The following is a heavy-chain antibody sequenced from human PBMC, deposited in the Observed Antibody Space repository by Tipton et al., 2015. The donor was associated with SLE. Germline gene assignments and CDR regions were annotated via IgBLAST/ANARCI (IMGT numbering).Heavy chain of an antibody. D-gene: IGHD6-19*01. CDR1: GFSFSTSV. V-gene: IGHV3-33*01. CDR2: LWNDESEK. CDR3: ARGRESGYSSGGYYFDY. J-gene: IGHJ4*02. Sequence: SLRLSCAASGFSFSTSVMHWVRQAPGKGLEWVAVLWNDESEKYYAESVKGRFSISRDNSKSTLYLQMNSLRAEDTAVYYCARGRESGYSSGGYYFDYWGQGSLVTVSS.